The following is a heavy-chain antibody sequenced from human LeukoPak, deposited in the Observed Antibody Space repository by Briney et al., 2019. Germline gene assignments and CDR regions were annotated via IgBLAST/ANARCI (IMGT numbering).Heavy chain of an antibody. CDR2: IRPEGSDK. V-gene: IGHV3-7*01. CDR1: GFTLTNYW. J-gene: IGHJ5*02. CDR3: ETWGIVAALDR. Sequence: GGSLRLSCAASGFTLTNYWMGWVRQAPGKGREWVANIRPEGSDKYYVDSVKGRFTIPRDNAQNSLYLQLNSLRAEDSGVYYCETWGIVAALDRWGQGTLVTVSS. D-gene: IGHD5-12*01.